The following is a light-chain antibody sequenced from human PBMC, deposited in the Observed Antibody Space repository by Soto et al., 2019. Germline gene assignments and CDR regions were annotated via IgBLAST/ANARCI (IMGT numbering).Light chain of an antibody. CDR1: QSVRSSY. Sequence: EIVLTQSPGTLSLSPGERATLSCRASQSVRSSYLAWYQQKPGQAPRLLIYGASSRATGIPDRFSGSGSGTDFTLTISSLEPEDFAVYHCHQYGSFPWTFGQGTKVDIK. CDR3: HQYGSFPWT. J-gene: IGKJ1*01. CDR2: GAS. V-gene: IGKV3-20*01.